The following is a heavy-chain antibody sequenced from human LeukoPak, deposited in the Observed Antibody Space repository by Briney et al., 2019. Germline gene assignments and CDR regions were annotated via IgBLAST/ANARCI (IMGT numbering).Heavy chain of an antibody. CDR2: IMEDGSQQ. J-gene: IGHJ4*02. CDR3: ARGGHHYFDY. V-gene: IGHV3-7*04. Sequence: GGSLRLSCAASRSTFSGYWMSWVRQAPGKGLEWVARIMEDGSQQYYVDSVKGRFAISRDNAKNSLYLQMNSLRAEDTAVYYCARGGHHYFDYWGQGTLVTVSS. D-gene: IGHD3-16*01. CDR1: RSTFSGYW.